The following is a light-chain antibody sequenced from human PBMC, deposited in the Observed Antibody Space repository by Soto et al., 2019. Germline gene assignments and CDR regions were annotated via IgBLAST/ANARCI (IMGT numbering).Light chain of an antibody. V-gene: IGKV3-15*01. Sequence: EIVMTQSPATLSVSPGERATLFCRASQTVSSIFLGWYQQKPGQAPRLLIHGASTRATGIPARFSGSGSGTEFTLTISSLQSEDFAVYYCQQYSAWPLTFGAGTKVEIK. CDR3: QQYSAWPLT. J-gene: IGKJ4*01. CDR1: QTVSSI. CDR2: GAS.